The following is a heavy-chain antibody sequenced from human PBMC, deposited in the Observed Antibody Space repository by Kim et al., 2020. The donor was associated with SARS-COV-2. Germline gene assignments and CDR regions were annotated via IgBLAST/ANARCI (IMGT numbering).Heavy chain of an antibody. CDR1: GGSISSSSYY. Sequence: SETLSLTCTVSGGSISSSSYYWGWIRQPPGKGLEWIGSIYYSGSTYYNPSLKSRVTISVDTSKNQFSLKLSSVTAADTAVYYCARHPWYYYDSSGYSNWFDPWGQGTLVTVSS. V-gene: IGHV4-39*01. CDR2: IYYSGST. CDR3: ARHPWYYYDSSGYSNWFDP. J-gene: IGHJ5*02. D-gene: IGHD3-22*01.